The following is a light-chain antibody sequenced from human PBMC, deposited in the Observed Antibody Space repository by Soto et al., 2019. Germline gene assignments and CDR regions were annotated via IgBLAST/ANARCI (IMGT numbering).Light chain of an antibody. J-gene: IGLJ2*01. CDR2: RNN. CDR3: AAWDDSLSGPVV. Sequence: QTVVTQPPSASGTPGQRVTISCSGSSSNIGSNYVYWYQQLPGTAPKLLIYRNNQRPSGVPDRFSGSKSGTSASLAISGLRSEDEADHYCAAWDDSLSGPVVFGGGTKLTVL. V-gene: IGLV1-47*01. CDR1: SSNIGSNY.